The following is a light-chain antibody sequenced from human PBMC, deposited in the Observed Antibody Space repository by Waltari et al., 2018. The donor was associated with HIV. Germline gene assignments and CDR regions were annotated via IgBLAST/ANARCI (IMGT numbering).Light chain of an antibody. V-gene: IGLV1-47*01. CDR3: ATWDDSLNGVL. J-gene: IGLJ2*01. CDR2: TDT. Sequence: SVLTHPPSASGTPRQKGTISCSCNSSNIGRNSLFWSQQLPGAAPNRLISTDTQRLAGVPDRFSGSKSGTAAALAISGLRSEDEAVYSGATWDDSLNGVLFGGGTNLNVL. CDR1: SSNIGRNS.